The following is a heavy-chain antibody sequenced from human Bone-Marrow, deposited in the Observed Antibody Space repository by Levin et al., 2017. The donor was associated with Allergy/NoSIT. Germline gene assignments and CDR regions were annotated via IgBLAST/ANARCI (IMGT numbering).Heavy chain of an antibody. CDR2: ISWNNSSI. Sequence: GGSLRLSCAASGFTFDDYAMHWVRQAPGKGLEWVSGISWNNSSIGYADSVKGRFTISRDNAKNSLYLQMNSLRAEDTALYYCAKPLKTTGYSSGWEQGGFDYWGQGTLVTVSS. CDR3: AKPLKTTGYSSGWEQGGFDY. D-gene: IGHD6-19*01. CDR1: GFTFDDYA. V-gene: IGHV3-9*01. J-gene: IGHJ4*02.